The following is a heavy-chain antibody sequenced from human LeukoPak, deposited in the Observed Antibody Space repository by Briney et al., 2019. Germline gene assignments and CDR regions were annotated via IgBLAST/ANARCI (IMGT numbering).Heavy chain of an antibody. CDR2: ISGSGGST. J-gene: IGHJ3*02. Sequence: GSLRLSCSASGFTFSSYAMSWVRPAPGKGLEWVSAISGSGGSTYYADSVKGRFTISRDNAKNSLYLQMNSPRAEDTAVYYCARDRVNSSSWTDAFDIWGQGTMVTVSS. V-gene: IGHV3-23*01. D-gene: IGHD6-13*01. CDR1: GFTFSSYA. CDR3: ARDRVNSSSWTDAFDI.